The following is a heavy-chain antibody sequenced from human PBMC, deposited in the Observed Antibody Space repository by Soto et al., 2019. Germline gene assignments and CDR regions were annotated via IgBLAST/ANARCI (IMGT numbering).Heavy chain of an antibody. CDR3: ARYYDFWSGYYIPAANYYYYYGMDV. CDR2: IYYSGST. V-gene: IGHV4-39*01. D-gene: IGHD3-3*01. Sequence: SDTLSLTCPLFGSPIPSSSYYCGLISQPPGTGLEWFGSIYYSGSTYYNPSLKSRVTISVDTSKNQFSLKLSSVTAADTAVYYCARYYDFWSGYYIPAANYYYYYGMDVWGQGTTVS. CDR1: GSPIPSSSYY. J-gene: IGHJ6*02.